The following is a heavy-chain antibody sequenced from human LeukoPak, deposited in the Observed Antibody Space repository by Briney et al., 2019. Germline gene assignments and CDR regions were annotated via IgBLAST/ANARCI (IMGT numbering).Heavy chain of an antibody. V-gene: IGHV3-21*01. CDR3: ARPFYDSSGYYYVKAFDI. CDR2: ISSSSSYI. J-gene: IGHJ3*02. D-gene: IGHD3-22*01. Sequence: PGGSLRLSCAASGLTFSSYSMRWVRQAPGKGLEWVLSISSSSSYIYYADSVKGRFTISRDNAKNSLYLQMNSRRAEDTAVYYCARPFYDSSGYYYVKAFDIWGQGTMVTVSS. CDR1: GLTFSSYS.